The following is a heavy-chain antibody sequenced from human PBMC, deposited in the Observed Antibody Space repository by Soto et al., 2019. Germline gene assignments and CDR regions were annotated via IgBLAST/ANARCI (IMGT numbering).Heavy chain of an antibody. J-gene: IGHJ4*02. D-gene: IGHD3-3*01. CDR1: GFTFSSYA. Sequence: GGSLRLSCAASGFTFSSYAMSWVRQAPGKGLEWVSAIIGFFGSTFYAVSVKGRFIISSDNSNNSLYLQMNSLRAEDTAVYYCAKVVTIFGVAPVGYFDYWGQGTLVTVSS. V-gene: IGHV3-23*01. CDR3: AKVVTIFGVAPVGYFDY. CDR2: IIGFFGST.